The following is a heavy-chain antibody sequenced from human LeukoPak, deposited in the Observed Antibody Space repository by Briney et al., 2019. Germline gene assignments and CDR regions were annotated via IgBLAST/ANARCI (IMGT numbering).Heavy chain of an antibody. V-gene: IGHV4-59*12. CDR3: ARDLRGMIDY. CDR1: GGSISSYY. Sequence: SETLSLTCTVSGGSISSYYWSWIRQPPGKGLEWIGYIYYSGSTNYNPSLKSRVTISVDTSKNQFSLELSPVTAADTAVYYCARDLRGMIDYWGQGTLVTVSS. CDR2: IYYSGST. D-gene: IGHD3-16*01. J-gene: IGHJ4*02.